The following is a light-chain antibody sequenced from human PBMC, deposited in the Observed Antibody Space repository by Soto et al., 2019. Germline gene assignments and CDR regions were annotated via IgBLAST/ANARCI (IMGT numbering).Light chain of an antibody. Sequence: QSVLTQPASVSGSPGQSITISCTGTSSDVVNDLLVSWYQQQPGKAPKLMIFEVSNRPSGISNRFSGSKSGNTASLTISGLQAEDEADYYCSSFTSTSTQVLGGGTKVTVL. CDR2: EVS. CDR1: SSDVVNDLL. J-gene: IGLJ3*02. CDR3: SSFTSTSTQV. V-gene: IGLV2-14*02.